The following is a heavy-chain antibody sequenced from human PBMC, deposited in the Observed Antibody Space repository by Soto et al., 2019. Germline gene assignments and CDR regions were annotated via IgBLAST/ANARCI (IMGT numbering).Heavy chain of an antibody. Sequence: GASVKVSCKASGYTFTSYGISWVRQAPGQGLEWMGWISAYNGNTNYAQRLQGRVTMTTDTSTSTAYMELRSLRSDDTAVYYCARRYYYGSDAYDLKNNWFDPWGQGTLVTVSS. CDR1: GYTFTSYG. D-gene: IGHD3-10*01. V-gene: IGHV1-18*01. J-gene: IGHJ5*02. CDR3: ARRYYYGSDAYDLKNNWFDP. CDR2: ISAYNGNT.